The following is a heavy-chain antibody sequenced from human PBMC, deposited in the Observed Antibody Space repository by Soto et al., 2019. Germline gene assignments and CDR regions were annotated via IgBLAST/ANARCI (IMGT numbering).Heavy chain of an antibody. Sequence: EVQLLESGGALVQPGGSLRLSCAASGFTFSNYAMNWVRQAPGKGMEWVSTISDRGSTYYADSVKGRFTISRDNSKNTLNLQMTSQRAEDTAGYYCTRDPGGHYCTSTSCLSSLDHWGQGTLVIVSS. CDR3: TRDPGGHYCTSTSCLSSLDH. CDR1: GFTFSNYA. CDR2: ISDRGST. D-gene: IGHD2-2*01. J-gene: IGHJ4*02. V-gene: IGHV3-23*01.